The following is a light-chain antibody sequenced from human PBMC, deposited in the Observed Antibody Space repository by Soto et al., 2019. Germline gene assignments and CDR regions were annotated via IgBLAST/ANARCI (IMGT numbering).Light chain of an antibody. V-gene: IGKV3-15*01. Sequence: DIVLTQSPATLSLSPGERATLSCGASQSVSSSRLAWYQQKPALAPRLLIYGASSRATGIPARFSGSGSGTEFTLTLSSLQSEDSAVYYCQQRNIWPPVTFGQGTRLEIK. CDR2: GAS. CDR1: QSVSSSR. CDR3: QQRNIWPPVT. J-gene: IGKJ5*01.